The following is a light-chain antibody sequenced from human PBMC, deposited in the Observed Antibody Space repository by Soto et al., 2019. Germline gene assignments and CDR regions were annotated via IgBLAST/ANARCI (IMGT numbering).Light chain of an antibody. J-gene: IGKJ2*02. CDR2: SAS. V-gene: IGKV1-39*01. Sequence: DIQMTQSPSSLSASVEDRVTISCRASQSISTYLNWYQQKPGKAPKLLIYSASRLQSGVPSRFSGSGSGTDFTLTISSLQPEDFATYYCQQSYSTPCTFGQGTKLEIK. CDR1: QSISTY. CDR3: QQSYSTPCT.